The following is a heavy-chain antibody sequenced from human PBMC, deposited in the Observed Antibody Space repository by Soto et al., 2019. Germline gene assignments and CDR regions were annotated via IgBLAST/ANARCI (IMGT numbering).Heavy chain of an antibody. J-gene: IGHJ4*02. V-gene: IGHV3-48*03. CDR2: ITGSGGAM. CDR3: ENVAHFILGPPF. CDR1: GFDFSGSE. D-gene: IGHD2-15*01. Sequence: GGSLRLSCTASGFDFSGSEMNWFRQAPGKGLEWVAYITGSGGAMFHADSLKGRFSISRDNAKNSLFLEMNNLTADDAGVYYCENVAHFILGPPFWGQGTLVTVSS.